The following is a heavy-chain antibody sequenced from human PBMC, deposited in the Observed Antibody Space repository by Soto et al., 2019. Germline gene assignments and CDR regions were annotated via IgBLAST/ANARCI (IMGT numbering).Heavy chain of an antibody. J-gene: IGHJ4*02. Sequence: SETLSLTCNVSSDSISRYYWSWIRQSPGKGLEWIGYVHYSGSTSYSPSLKDRVTISFDTSKNQFSLRVSSVTAADTAVYFCARDRPHYGFDYWGQGTLVTVSS. D-gene: IGHD4-17*01. CDR1: SDSISRYY. V-gene: IGHV4-59*01. CDR3: ARDRPHYGFDY. CDR2: VHYSGST.